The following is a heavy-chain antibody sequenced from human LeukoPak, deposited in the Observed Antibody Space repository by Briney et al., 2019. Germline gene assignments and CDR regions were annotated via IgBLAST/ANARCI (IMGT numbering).Heavy chain of an antibody. CDR1: GYTFTGYY. V-gene: IGHV1-2*02. CDR3: ARDCSSTSCYFYYYYGMDV. D-gene: IGHD2-2*01. Sequence: SVKVSCKASGYTFTGYYMHWVRQAPGQGLEWVGWINPNSGGTNYAQKFQGRVTMTRDTSISTAYMELSRLRSDDTAVYYCARDCSSTSCYFYYYYGMDVWGQGTTVTVSS. CDR2: INPNSGGT. J-gene: IGHJ6*02.